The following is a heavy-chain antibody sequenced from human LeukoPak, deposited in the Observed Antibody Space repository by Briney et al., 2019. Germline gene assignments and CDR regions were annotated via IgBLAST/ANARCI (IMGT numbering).Heavy chain of an antibody. Sequence: PSESLSLTCTVSGGSISSYYWSWIRQPPGKGLEWIGYIYYSGSTNDNPSLKNRVTISVDTSKNKCSLKQSSVTGADTAVYYCARTYSSSWYENVNWFDPWGQGTLVTVSS. D-gene: IGHD6-13*01. J-gene: IGHJ5*02. CDR2: IYYSGST. CDR3: ARTYSSSWYENVNWFDP. CDR1: GGSISSYY. V-gene: IGHV4-59*08.